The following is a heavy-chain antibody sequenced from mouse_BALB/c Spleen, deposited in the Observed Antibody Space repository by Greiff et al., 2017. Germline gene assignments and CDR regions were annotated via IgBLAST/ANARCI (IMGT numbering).Heavy chain of an antibody. CDR3: ARGGKPYAMDY. J-gene: IGHJ4*01. D-gene: IGHD2-1*01. V-gene: IGHV1-9*01. CDR1: GYTFSSYW. CDR2: ILPGSGST. Sequence: QVQLQQSGAELMKPGASVKISCKATGYTFSSYWIEWVKQRPGHGLEWIGEILPGSGSTNYNEKFKGKATFTADTSSNTAYMQLSSLTSEDSAVYYCARGGKPYAMDYWGQGTSVTVSA.